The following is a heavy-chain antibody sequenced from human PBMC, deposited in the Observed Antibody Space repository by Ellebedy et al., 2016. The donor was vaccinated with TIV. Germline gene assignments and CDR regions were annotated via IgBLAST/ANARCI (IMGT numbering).Heavy chain of an antibody. CDR1: GFPFSSYN. J-gene: IGHJ3*01. D-gene: IGHD2-2*01. CDR2: VNSVSTSM. Sequence: PGGSLRLSCAVSGFPFSSYNMNWIRQAPGKGLEWVSAVNSVSTSMFYADSVKGRFTIYRDNARNSLYLQMNSLRVDDTAIYYCARDTVQVPDGDVYDVWGQGTMVTVSS. CDR3: ARDTVQVPDGDVYDV. V-gene: IGHV3-21*01.